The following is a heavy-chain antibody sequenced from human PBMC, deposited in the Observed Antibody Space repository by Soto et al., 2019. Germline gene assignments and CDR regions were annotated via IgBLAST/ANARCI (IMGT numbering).Heavy chain of an antibody. V-gene: IGHV1-2*04. Sequence: ASVKVSCKASGYTFTGYYMHWVRQAPGQGLEWMGWINPNSGGTNYAQKIQGWVTMTRDTSISTANMEQSKMRSDDTAEYYSARGDRDPGDYYYYMDVWGKGTTVTVSS. CDR1: GYTFTGYY. CDR3: ARGDRDPGDYYYYMDV. CDR2: INPNSGGT. J-gene: IGHJ6*03.